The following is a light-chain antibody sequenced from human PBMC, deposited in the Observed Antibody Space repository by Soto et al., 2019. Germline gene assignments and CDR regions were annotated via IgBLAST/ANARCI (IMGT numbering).Light chain of an antibody. Sequence: QSALTQPRSVSGSPGQAVTFSCTGTNSDVGGYDYVSWYQQLPGEAPKLIIHDVTKRPSWVPNRFSGSKSGNTASLTISWLQSEDEADYFCGSFAGSNTHVFGSGTKVTVL. J-gene: IGLJ1*01. V-gene: IGLV2-11*01. CDR2: DVT. CDR3: GSFAGSNTHV. CDR1: NSDVGGYDY.